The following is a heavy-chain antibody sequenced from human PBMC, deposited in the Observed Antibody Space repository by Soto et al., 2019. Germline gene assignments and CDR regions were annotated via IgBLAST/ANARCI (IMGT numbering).Heavy chain of an antibody. CDR2: IVSVGDQI. CDR3: HLWAWTVTTNYHYGADA. V-gene: IGHV3-21*01. CDR1: NFTFSIYT. J-gene: IGHJ6*02. D-gene: IGHD1-1*01. Sequence: PGGSLRLSCAASNFTFSIYTMNWVRQAPGKGLEWVSSIVSVGDQIYYADPVKGRFTISRDSANHSLYLQMNSLRAEDTAVYYCHLWAWTVTTNYHYGADAWGQGTTVTVSS.